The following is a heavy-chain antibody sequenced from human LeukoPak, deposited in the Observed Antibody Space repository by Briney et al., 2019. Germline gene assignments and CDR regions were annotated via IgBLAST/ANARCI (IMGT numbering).Heavy chain of an antibody. CDR1: GCTFSSYS. V-gene: IGHV3-21*01. CDR2: ISSSSSYI. D-gene: IGHD2-15*01. J-gene: IGHJ4*02. Sequence: GGSLRLSCAASGCTFSSYSMNWVRQAPGKGLEWVSSISSSSSYIYYADSVKGRFTISRDNAKNSLYLQMNSLRAEDTAVYYCARGNYADCSGGSCYSGGDYWGQGTLVTVSS. CDR3: ARGNYADCSGGSCYSGGDY.